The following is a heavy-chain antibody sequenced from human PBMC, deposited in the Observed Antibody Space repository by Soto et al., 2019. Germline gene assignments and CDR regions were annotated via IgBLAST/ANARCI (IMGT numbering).Heavy chain of an antibody. J-gene: IGHJ6*02. CDR1: GFTFTNYF. CDR3: ARGDGRGSTGFYYYYGMDV. D-gene: IGHD1-26*01. Sequence: QVQLVQSGAEVKKPGASVKVSCKASGFTFTNYFFHWVRQAPRQGLEWLGIISPYDGSTKYVQSLQGRVTVTSDTSTSTVYMELSSLRSEDTAVYFSARGDGRGSTGFYYYYGMDVWGHGTTITVSS. V-gene: IGHV1-46*01. CDR2: ISPYDGST.